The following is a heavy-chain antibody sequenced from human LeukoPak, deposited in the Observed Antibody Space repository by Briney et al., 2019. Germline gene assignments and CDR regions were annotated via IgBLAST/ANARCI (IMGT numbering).Heavy chain of an antibody. J-gene: IGHJ5*02. V-gene: IGHV4-34*01. Sequence: SETLSLTCAVYGGSFSGYYWSWIRQPPGKGLEWIGEINHSGSTNYDPSLKSRVTISVDTSKNQFSLKLSSVTAADTAVYYCARQIPADLRFGELTNWFDPWGQGTLVTVSS. CDR2: INHSGST. CDR1: GGSFSGYY. CDR3: ARQIPADLRFGELTNWFDP. D-gene: IGHD3-10*01.